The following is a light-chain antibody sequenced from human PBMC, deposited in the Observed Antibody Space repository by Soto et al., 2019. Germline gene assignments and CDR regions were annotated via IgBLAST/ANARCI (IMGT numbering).Light chain of an antibody. CDR3: SSCTSSSTLV. CDR2: DVT. V-gene: IGLV2-14*01. Sequence: QSVLTQPASVSGSPGQSITISCTGTSSDVGGYNFVSWYQQLPGKAPKLMIYDVTNRPSGVSNRFSGSKSGNTASLTISGLQAEDEADYYCSSCTSSSTLVFGGGTKLTVL. J-gene: IGLJ2*01. CDR1: SSDVGGYNF.